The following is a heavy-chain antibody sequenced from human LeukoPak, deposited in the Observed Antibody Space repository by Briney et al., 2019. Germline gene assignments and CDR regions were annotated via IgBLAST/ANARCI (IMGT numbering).Heavy chain of an antibody. CDR3: ARARSGWYMDY. Sequence: PGRSLRLSSAASRLTSRSDSINWVHHAPGKRQEWVSFITGSSSSIFYADSVKGRFTISRDNAKILVYLQMNSLRDDGTAVYYCARARSGWYMDYWGQGTLVTVSS. CDR1: RLTSRSDS. D-gene: IGHD6-19*01. CDR2: ITGSSSSI. J-gene: IGHJ4*02. V-gene: IGHV3-48*02.